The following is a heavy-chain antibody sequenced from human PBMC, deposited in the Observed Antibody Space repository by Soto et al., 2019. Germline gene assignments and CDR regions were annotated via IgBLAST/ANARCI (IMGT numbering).Heavy chain of an antibody. J-gene: IGHJ5*02. Sequence: ASVKVSCKASGYTFTSYGISWVRQAPGQGLEWMGWISAYNGNTNYAQKLQGRVTMTTDTSTGTAYMELRSLRSDDTAVYYCAAPRASIYYDSSGYYEGWFDPWGKRTLVIASS. V-gene: IGHV1-18*01. CDR3: AAPRASIYYDSSGYYEGWFDP. CDR2: ISAYNGNT. D-gene: IGHD3-22*01. CDR1: GYTFTSYG.